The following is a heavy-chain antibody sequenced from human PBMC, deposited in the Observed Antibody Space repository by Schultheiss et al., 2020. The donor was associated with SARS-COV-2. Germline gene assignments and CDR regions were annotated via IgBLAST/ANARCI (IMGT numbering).Heavy chain of an antibody. D-gene: IGHD3-22*01. J-gene: IGHJ3*02. CDR3: ARDSSGYLTESDAFDI. Sequence: GGSLRLSCAASGFTFSDYYMSWIRQAPGKGLEWVSYISSSGSTIYYADSVKGRFTISRDNAKNSLYLQMNSLRAEDTAVYYCARDSSGYLTESDAFDIWGQGTMVTVSS. CDR1: GFTFSDYY. CDR2: ISSSGSTI. V-gene: IGHV3-11*01.